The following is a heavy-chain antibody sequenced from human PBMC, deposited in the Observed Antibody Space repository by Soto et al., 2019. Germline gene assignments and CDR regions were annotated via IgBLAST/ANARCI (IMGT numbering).Heavy chain of an antibody. CDR3: AKAGFSSSWSPTYFDY. CDR1: GGSIGSSSYY. D-gene: IGHD6-13*01. J-gene: IGHJ4*02. CDR2: IYYSGST. Sequence: PSETLSLTCTVSGGSIGSSSYYWGWIRQPPGKGLEWIGSIYYSGSTYYNPSLKSRVTISVDTSKNQFSLKLSSVTTEDTAVYYCAKAGFSSSWSPTYFDYWGQGTLVTVSS. V-gene: IGHV4-39*07.